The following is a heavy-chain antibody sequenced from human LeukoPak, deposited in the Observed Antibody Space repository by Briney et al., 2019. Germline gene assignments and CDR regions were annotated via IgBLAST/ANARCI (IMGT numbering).Heavy chain of an antibody. D-gene: IGHD4-17*01. CDR1: GGSISSSSYY. Sequence: SETLSLTCTVSGGSISSSSYYWGWIRQPPGKGLEWIGSIYYSGSTYYNPSLKSRVTISVDTSKNQFSLKLSSVTAADTAVYYCARHALSDYGDQFDYWGQGTLVTVSS. V-gene: IGHV4-39*01. CDR2: IYYSGST. J-gene: IGHJ4*02. CDR3: ARHALSDYGDQFDY.